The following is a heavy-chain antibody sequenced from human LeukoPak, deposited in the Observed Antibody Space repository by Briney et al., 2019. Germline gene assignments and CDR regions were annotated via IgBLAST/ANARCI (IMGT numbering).Heavy chain of an antibody. CDR2: INHSGST. J-gene: IGHJ5*02. CDR3: ARGRGRGVIIKWRKYNWFDP. D-gene: IGHD3-10*01. V-gene: IGHV4-34*01. CDR1: GGPFSGYY. Sequence: SETLSLTCAVYGGPFSGYYWSWIRQPPGKGLEWIGEINHSGSTNYNPSLKSRVTISVDTSKTQFSLKLSSVTAADTAVYYCARGRGRGVIIKWRKYNWFDPWGQGTLVTVSS.